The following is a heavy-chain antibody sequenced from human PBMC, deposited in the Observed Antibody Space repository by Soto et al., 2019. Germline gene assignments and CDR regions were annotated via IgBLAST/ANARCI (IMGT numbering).Heavy chain of an antibody. CDR1: GGTFSTYA. J-gene: IGHJ6*02. V-gene: IGHV1-69*13. D-gene: IGHD2-15*01. CDR3: AVVVVAATDPPYYYGMDV. CDR2: IIPIFGTA. Sequence: SVKVCCKASGGTFSTYAISCVRQAPGQGLEWMGGIIPIFGTANYAQKFQGRVTITADESTSTAYMELRSLRSEDTAVYYCAVVVVAATDPPYYYGMDVWGQGTTVTVSS.